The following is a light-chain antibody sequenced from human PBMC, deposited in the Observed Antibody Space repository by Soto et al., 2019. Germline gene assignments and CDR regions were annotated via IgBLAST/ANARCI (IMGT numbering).Light chain of an antibody. V-gene: IGKV3-11*01. CDR2: DTS. J-gene: IGKJ3*01. Sequence: EIVLTQSPATLSLSPGERATLSCRASQSASSYLAWYQQKPGQAPRLLIYDTSNRSTGIPARFSGSGSGTDFRLTISSLAPEDFAVYYGQQRINWPPGLTFGPGTQVDVK. CDR3: QQRINWPPGLT. CDR1: QSASSY.